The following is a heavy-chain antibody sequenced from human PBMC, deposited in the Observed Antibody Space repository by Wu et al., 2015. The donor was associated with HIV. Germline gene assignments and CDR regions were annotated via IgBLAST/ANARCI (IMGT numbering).Heavy chain of an antibody. CDR3: ARDQGPGRGKGLDY. V-gene: IGHV1-2*02. D-gene: IGHD3-16*01. Sequence: QVQMAQSGTQVKKTGASVTISCKTSGYIFTENFINWVRQVPGKGLLWMGWINPNNGGTSYAQKFQDRATITRDTSTGVVYLGLIGLRSADTAVYFCARDQGPGRGKGLDYWGRGSLVTVSS. CDR1: GYIFTENF. J-gene: IGHJ4*02. CDR2: INPNNGGT.